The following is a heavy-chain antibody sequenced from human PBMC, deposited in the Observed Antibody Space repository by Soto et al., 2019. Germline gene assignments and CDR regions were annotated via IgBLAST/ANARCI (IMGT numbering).Heavy chain of an antibody. J-gene: IGHJ4*02. D-gene: IGHD3-22*01. CDR2: IIGSGTDT. CDR3: AKGSWGHYDRFDY. Sequence: HPGGSLRLSCAASGFTFKTYTMNWVRQAPGQGLEWVSAIIGSGTDTYYADSVKGRFTISRDNSKNTLYLLMNSLRAEDTAVYYRAKGSWGHYDRFDYWGPGTLVTVSS. CDR1: GFTFKTYT. V-gene: IGHV3-23*01.